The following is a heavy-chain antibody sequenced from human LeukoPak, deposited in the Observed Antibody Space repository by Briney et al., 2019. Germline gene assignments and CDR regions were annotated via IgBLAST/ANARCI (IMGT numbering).Heavy chain of an antibody. Sequence: GESLKISCKGSGYSFTSYWIGWVRQMPGKGLEWMGIIYPGDSDTRYSPSFQGQVTISADKSISTAYLQWSSLKASDTAMYHCARLVVVGVAAQGDVFDIWGQGTMVTVSS. V-gene: IGHV5-51*01. D-gene: IGHD2-15*01. CDR2: IYPGDSDT. CDR1: GYSFTSYW. J-gene: IGHJ3*02. CDR3: ARLVVVGVAAQGDVFDI.